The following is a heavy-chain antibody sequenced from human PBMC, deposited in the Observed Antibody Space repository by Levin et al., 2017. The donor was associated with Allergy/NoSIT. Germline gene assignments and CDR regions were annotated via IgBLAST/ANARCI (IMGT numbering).Heavy chain of an antibody. Sequence: SETLSLTCTVSGDSISRGSYYWTWIRQLPGKGLEWIGFIPHSGSASYNPSLRSRLTLSLDTSKNQFSLKLASVTVADTAVYYWARDECAWFGECYGPDVWGQGTTVIVSS. CDR1: GDSISRGSYY. CDR3: ARDECAWFGECYGPDV. CDR2: IPHSGSA. V-gene: IGHV4-31*03. J-gene: IGHJ6*02. D-gene: IGHD3-10*01.